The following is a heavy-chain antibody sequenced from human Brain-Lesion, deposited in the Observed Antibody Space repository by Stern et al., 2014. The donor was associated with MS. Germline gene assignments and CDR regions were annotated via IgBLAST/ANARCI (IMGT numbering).Heavy chain of an antibody. D-gene: IGHD2/OR15-2a*01. J-gene: IGHJ5*02. CDR1: GFTFSSCA. CDR3: AKDRQYLTYFFDH. V-gene: IGHV3-30*18. CDR2: GPYDRSNK. Sequence: VQLVESGGGVVQPGRPLRLSWVASGFTFSSCAMQWVRKGPGQGLEGVAGGPYDRSNKYYAYSGKGRFTISRDNSQNTLYMQMSSLRPEDTAVYYCAKDRQYLTYFFDHWGQGSLVTVSS.